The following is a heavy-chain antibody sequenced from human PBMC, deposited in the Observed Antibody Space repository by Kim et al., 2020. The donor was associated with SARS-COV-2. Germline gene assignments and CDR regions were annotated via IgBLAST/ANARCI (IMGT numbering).Heavy chain of an antibody. CDR1: GYTFTGYY. J-gene: IGHJ4*02. CDR2: INPNSGGT. V-gene: IGHV1-2*02. Sequence: ASVKVSCKASGYTFTGYYMHWVRQAPGQGLEWMGWINPNSGGTNYAQKFQGRVTMTRDTSISTAYMELSRLRSDDTAVYYCARDLGVTMVRGANWGQGTLVTVSS. D-gene: IGHD3-10*01. CDR3: ARDLGVTMVRGAN.